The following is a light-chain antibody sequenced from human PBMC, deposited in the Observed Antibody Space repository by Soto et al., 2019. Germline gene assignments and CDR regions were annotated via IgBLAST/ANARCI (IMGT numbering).Light chain of an antibody. V-gene: IGKV3-20*01. CDR2: GAS. J-gene: IGKJ1*01. CDR1: QSVSSSH. CDR3: HQYGISPPT. Sequence: EIVLTQSPGTLSLSPGERASLSCRASQSVSSSHLAWYQQKPGQAPRLLISGASNRATGTPDRFSGSGSGTDFTLTISSLEPEDFAVFYCHQYGISPPTFGPGTKVDIK.